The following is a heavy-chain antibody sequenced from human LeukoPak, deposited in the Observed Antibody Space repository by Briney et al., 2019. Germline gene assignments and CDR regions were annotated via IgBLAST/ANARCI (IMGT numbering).Heavy chain of an antibody. CDR1: GYTFTSYA. J-gene: IGHJ4*02. D-gene: IGHD3-10*01. CDR2: INAGNGNT. V-gene: IGHV1-3*01. CDR3: ARCYYYGSGNFDY. Sequence: GASVKVSCKASGYTFTSYAMHWVRQAPGQRLEWMGWINAGNGNTKYSQKFQGRITITRDTSASTAYMELSSLRSDDTAVYYCARCYYYGSGNFDYWGQGTLVTVSS.